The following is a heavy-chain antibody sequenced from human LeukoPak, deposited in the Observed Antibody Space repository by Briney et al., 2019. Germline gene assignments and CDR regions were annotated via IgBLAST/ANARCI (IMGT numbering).Heavy chain of an antibody. CDR1: GFTFSSYG. Sequence: GGSLRLSCAASGFTFSSYGMSWVRQAPGKGLEWVSAISGSGGSTYYADSVKGRFTISRDNAKNSLYLQMNSLRAEDTAVYYCARDGITMVRGVITWGQGTLVTVSS. CDR2: ISGSGGST. J-gene: IGHJ5*02. CDR3: ARDGITMVRGVIT. D-gene: IGHD3-10*01. V-gene: IGHV3-23*01.